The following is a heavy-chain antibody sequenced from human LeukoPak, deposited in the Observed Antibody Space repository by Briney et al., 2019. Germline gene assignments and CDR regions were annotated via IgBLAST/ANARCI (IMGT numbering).Heavy chain of an antibody. Sequence: GGSLRLSCAASGFTFSSYEMNWVRQAPGKGLEWVSYISGSGSTIYYADSVKGRFTISRDNAKNSLYLQMNSLRAEDTAVYYCARENDYGDYWGQGTLVTVSS. V-gene: IGHV3-48*03. CDR1: GFTFSSYE. CDR3: ARENDYGDY. J-gene: IGHJ4*02. CDR2: ISGSGSTI.